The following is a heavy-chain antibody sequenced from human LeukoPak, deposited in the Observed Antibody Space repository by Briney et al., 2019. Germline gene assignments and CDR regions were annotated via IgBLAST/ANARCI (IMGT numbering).Heavy chain of an antibody. J-gene: IGHJ4*02. CDR2: ISSSSSYI. CDR3: ARGGFVDTAMVPFDY. V-gene: IGHV3-21*01. CDR1: GFTFSSYS. Sequence: GGSLRLSFAACGFTFSSYSMNWVRQAPGKGLEWVSSISSSSSYIYYADSVKGRFTISRDNAKNSLYLQMNSLRAEDTAVYYCARGGFVDTAMVPFDYWGQGTLVTVSS. D-gene: IGHD5-18*01.